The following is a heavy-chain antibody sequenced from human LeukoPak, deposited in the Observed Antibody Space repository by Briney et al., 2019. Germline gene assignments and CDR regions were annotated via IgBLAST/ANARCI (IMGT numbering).Heavy chain of an antibody. J-gene: IGHJ4*02. CDR2: ISGSSNFI. D-gene: IGHD6-19*01. CDR3: ARDPGYSSGWFDY. Sequence: PGGSLRLSCVVSGFTFSSYSMSWVRQAPGKGLEWVSSISGSSNFITYADSVKGRFTISRDNAKKSLYLQMNSVRAEDTAVYYCARDPGYSSGWFDYWGQGALVTVSS. V-gene: IGHV3-21*01. CDR1: GFTFSSYS.